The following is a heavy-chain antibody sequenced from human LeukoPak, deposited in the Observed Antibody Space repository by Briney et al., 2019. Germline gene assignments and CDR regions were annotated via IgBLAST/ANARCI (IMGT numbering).Heavy chain of an antibody. D-gene: IGHD6-13*01. CDR3: AGSPKYSSSWFEYFQH. CDR2: IKQDGSEI. V-gene: IGHV3-7*01. J-gene: IGHJ1*01. Sequence: GGSLRLSCAASGFTFSNYWMGWVRQAPGKGLEWVANIKQDGSEIYYVDSVKGRFTISRDTAKDSLYLQMNSLRAEDTAVYFCAGSPKYSSSWFEYFQHWGQGTLVTVSS. CDR1: GFTFSNYW.